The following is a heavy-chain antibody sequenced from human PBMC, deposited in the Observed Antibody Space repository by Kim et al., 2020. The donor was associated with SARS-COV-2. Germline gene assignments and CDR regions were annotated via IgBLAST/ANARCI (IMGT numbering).Heavy chain of an antibody. J-gene: IGHJ5*02. V-gene: IGHV1-3*01. D-gene: IGHD3-10*01. Sequence: YSQKFQGRVTFTRETSATTAYMELTSLTFKDTAVYYCAREGSGSYNWLDPWGQGTLVTVSS. CDR3: AREGSGSYNWLDP.